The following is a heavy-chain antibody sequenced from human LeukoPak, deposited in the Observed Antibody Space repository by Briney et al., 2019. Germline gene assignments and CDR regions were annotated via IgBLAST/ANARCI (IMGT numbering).Heavy chain of an antibody. CDR1: GFIFSNYA. CDR3: AKSWERQRLLDGTDV. CDR2: ISGSGDNT. J-gene: IGHJ6*02. D-gene: IGHD1-26*01. V-gene: IGHV3-23*01. Sequence: PGGSLRLSCAASGFIFSNYAMSWVRQAPGKGLEWVAAISGSGDNTYYADSVKGRFTISRDNSKNTLYVQMSSLRAEDTAVYYCAKSWERQRLLDGTDVWGPGTTVTVSS.